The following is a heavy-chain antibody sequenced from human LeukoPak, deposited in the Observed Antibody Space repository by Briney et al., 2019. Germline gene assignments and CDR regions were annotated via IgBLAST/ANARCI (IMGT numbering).Heavy chain of an antibody. CDR1: GGSFSGYY. D-gene: IGHD3-10*01. Sequence: PSETLSLTCAVYGGSFSGYYWSWIRQPPGKGLEWMGEINHSGSTNYNPSLKSRVAISVDTSKNQFSLKLSSVTAADTAVYYCARGRRGTYYYGSWSYSLDYWGQGTLVTVSS. J-gene: IGHJ4*02. CDR2: INHSGST. V-gene: IGHV4-34*01. CDR3: ARGRRGTYYYGSWSYSLDY.